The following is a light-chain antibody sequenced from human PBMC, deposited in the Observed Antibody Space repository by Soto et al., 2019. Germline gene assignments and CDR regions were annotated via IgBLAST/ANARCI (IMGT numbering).Light chain of an antibody. CDR3: QQYYRPWK. J-gene: IGKJ1*01. V-gene: IGKV4-1*01. CDR2: WAS. CDR1: QSVFYSSNNKNY. Sequence: DIVMTQSPDSLAVSLGERATINCKSSQSVFYSSNNKNYLAWYQQKPGQPPKLLIYWASTRESGVPDRFSGSGSGTDFTLTISSLQAGDVAVYYCQQYYRPWKFGQGTKVEIK.